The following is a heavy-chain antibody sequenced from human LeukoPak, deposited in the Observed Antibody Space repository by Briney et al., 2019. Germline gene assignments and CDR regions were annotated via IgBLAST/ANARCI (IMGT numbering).Heavy chain of an antibody. CDR2: IYSGGYT. CDR3: ACGRPAHYFDS. CDR1: GFTVSSTY. Sequence: GGSLGLSCAASGFTVSSTYLTWVRQAPGKGLEWLSVIYSGGYTYYADSVKGRFFISRDISENMVYLQMNSLSVEDTAVYFCACGRPAHYFDSWGPGTLVTVSS. V-gene: IGHV3-66*01. D-gene: IGHD6-6*01. J-gene: IGHJ4*02.